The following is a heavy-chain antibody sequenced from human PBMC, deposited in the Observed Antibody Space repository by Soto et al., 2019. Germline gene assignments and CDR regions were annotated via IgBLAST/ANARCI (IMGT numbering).Heavy chain of an antibody. CDR2: IKNRSNSYST. Sequence: EVQLVESGGGLVQPGGSLRLSCTASGFTFSDHYMDWVRQAPGKGLEWVGGIKNRSNSYSTQYAASVKGRIIISRDDSQSSLYLQINSLKTEDTAVYYCAKVALSLVGYRRVFDYWGQGTLVTVSS. J-gene: IGHJ4*02. V-gene: IGHV3-72*01. CDR3: AKVALSLVGYRRVFDY. CDR1: GFTFSDHY. D-gene: IGHD3-16*01.